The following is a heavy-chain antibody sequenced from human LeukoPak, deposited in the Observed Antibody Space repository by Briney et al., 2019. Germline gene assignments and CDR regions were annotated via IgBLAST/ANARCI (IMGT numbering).Heavy chain of an antibody. CDR3: ARDDLRGYSSSWYGIFDY. J-gene: IGHJ4*02. CDR1: GGTFSSYA. V-gene: IGHV1-69*01. CDR2: IIPIFGTA. Sequence: ASVKVSCKASGGTFSSYAISWVRQAPGQGLEWMGGIIPIFGTANYAQKFQGRVTITADESTSTAYMELSSLRSEDTAVYYCARDDLRGYSSSWYGIFDYWGQGTLVTVSS. D-gene: IGHD6-13*01.